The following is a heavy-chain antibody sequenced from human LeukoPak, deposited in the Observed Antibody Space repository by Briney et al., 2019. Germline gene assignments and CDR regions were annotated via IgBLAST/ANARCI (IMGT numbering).Heavy chain of an antibody. CDR2: IYSGGST. V-gene: IGHV3-53*01. J-gene: IGHJ4*02. CDR1: GFTVSSIH. D-gene: IGHD1-26*01. Sequence: GGSLRLSCAASGFTVSSIHMNWVRQAPGKGLELVSVIYSGGSTYSADSVKGRFTISRDNSKNTLYLQMNSLRAEDTAIYYCAKEYTGTFSPFPSYFDNWGQGTLDTVSS. CDR3: AKEYTGTFSPFPSYFDN.